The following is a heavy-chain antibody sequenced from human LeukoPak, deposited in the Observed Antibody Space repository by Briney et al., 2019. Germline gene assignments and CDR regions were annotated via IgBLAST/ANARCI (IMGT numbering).Heavy chain of an antibody. CDR3: AKGTRDWNTVDY. J-gene: IGHJ4*02. D-gene: IGHD1/OR15-1a*01. CDR2: ISGSGGST. Sequence: GSLRLSCAASGLTFSSYAMSWVRQAPGKGLEWVSAISGSGGSTYYADSVKGRFTISRDNSKNTLYLQMNSLRAEDTAVYYCAKGTRDWNTVDYWGQGTLVTVSS. V-gene: IGHV3-23*01. CDR1: GLTFSSYA.